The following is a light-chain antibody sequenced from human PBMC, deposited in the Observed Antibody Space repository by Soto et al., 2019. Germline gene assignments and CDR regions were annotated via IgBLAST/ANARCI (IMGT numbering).Light chain of an antibody. CDR1: QSVSSSY. V-gene: IGKV3-20*01. CDR2: GAS. CDR3: QQYGASPYT. J-gene: IGKJ2*01. Sequence: EIVLTQSPGTLSLSPGERATLSRRASQSVSSSYLAWYQQKPGQAPRLLIYGASSRATGIPDRFSGSGSGTDFTLTIRRLEPEDFAVYYCQQYGASPYTFGQGTKVDIK.